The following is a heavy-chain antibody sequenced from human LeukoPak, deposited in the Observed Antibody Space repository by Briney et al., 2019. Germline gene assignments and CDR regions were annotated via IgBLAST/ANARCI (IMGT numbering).Heavy chain of an antibody. J-gene: IGHJ4*02. CDR2: ISYDGSNK. Sequence: GGSLRLSCAASGFTFSSYDMTWVRQAPGKGLEWVAVISYDGSNKYYADSVKGRFTISRDNSKNTLYLQMNSLRAEDTAVYYCAKAHFVNYYDSSGYYAIDYWGQGTLVTVSS. D-gene: IGHD3-22*01. V-gene: IGHV3-30*18. CDR3: AKAHFVNYYDSSGYYAIDY. CDR1: GFTFSSYD.